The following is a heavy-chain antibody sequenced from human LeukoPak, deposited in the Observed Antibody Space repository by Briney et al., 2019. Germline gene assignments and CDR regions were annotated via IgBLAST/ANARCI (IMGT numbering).Heavy chain of an antibody. Sequence: SETLSLTCAVYGVSLRGYYWSWIRQSPEKGLEWIGEISHEGDSIYNPSLKSRLTLSVDMSKNQFSLNLRSVIAADTAVYYCARGRNYVSDYYFDVWGKGTTVIVSS. CDR2: ISHEGDS. V-gene: IGHV4-34*01. CDR1: GVSLRGYY. CDR3: ARGRNYVSDYYFDV. J-gene: IGHJ6*03. D-gene: IGHD1-7*01.